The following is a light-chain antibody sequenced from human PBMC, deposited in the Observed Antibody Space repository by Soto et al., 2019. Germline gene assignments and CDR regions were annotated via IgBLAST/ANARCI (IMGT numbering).Light chain of an antibody. Sequence: QSVLTQPASVSGSPGQSITISCTGTRSDLGTYDYVSWYQQHPGNAPKLIIYEVSNRPSGVSDRFSGSKSGNTASLTISGLQAEDEADYYCTSYRNGNSLDVFGTGTKVTVL. CDR1: RSDLGTYDY. CDR2: EVS. J-gene: IGLJ1*01. V-gene: IGLV2-14*01. CDR3: TSYRNGNSLDV.